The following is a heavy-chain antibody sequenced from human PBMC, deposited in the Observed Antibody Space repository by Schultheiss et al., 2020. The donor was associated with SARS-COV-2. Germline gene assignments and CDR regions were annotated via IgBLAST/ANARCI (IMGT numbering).Heavy chain of an antibody. CDR3: ARVGESSSWGYFDY. D-gene: IGHD6-13*01. CDR2: ISGSGGST. CDR1: GFTFSSYA. V-gene: IGHV3-23*01. Sequence: GGSLRLSCAASGFTFSSYAMSWVRQAPGKGLEWVSAISGSGGSTYYADSVKGRFTTSRDNSKNTLYLQMNSLRAEDTAVYYCARVGESSSWGYFDYWGQGTLVTVSS. J-gene: IGHJ4*02.